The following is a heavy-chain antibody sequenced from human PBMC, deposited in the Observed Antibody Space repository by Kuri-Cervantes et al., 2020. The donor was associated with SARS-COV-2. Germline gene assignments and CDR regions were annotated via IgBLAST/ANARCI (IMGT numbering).Heavy chain of an antibody. CDR3: ARAPTVTLDY. CDR1: GFTFSSYE. D-gene: IGHD4-17*01. V-gene: IGHV3-48*03. CDR2: ISSSGSTI. Sequence: GGSLRLSCAASGFTFSSYEMNWVRQAPGKGLEWVSYISSSGSTIYYADSVKGRFTISRDNAKNSLYLQMNSLRAEDTAVYYCARAPTVTLDYWGQGTPVTVSS. J-gene: IGHJ4*02.